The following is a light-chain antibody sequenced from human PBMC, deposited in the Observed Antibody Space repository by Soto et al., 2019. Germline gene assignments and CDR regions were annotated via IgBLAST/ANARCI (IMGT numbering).Light chain of an antibody. Sequence: EIVLTQSPGTLSLSPGERVTLSCRASQSVRSNLAWYQQKPGQSPRLLIYGASTRATGIPARFSGSGSGTEFTLTISSLQSEDFAVYFCQQYNKWPPWTFGHGTKVDI. J-gene: IGKJ1*01. CDR2: GAS. CDR3: QQYNKWPPWT. V-gene: IGKV3-15*01. CDR1: QSVRSN.